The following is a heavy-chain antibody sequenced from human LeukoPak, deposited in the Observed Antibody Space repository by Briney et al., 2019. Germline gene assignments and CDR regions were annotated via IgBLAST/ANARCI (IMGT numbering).Heavy chain of an antibody. CDR3: ARDSATPQRGPWFDP. D-gene: IGHD2-15*01. CDR1: GYTFTSYG. J-gene: IGHJ5*02. Sequence: APVKVSCTASGYTFTSYGISWVRQAPGQGLEWMGWISAYNGNTNYAQKLQGRVTMTTGTSTSTAYMELRSLRSDDTAVYYCARDSATPQRGPWFDPWGQGTLVTVSS. V-gene: IGHV1-18*01. CDR2: ISAYNGNT.